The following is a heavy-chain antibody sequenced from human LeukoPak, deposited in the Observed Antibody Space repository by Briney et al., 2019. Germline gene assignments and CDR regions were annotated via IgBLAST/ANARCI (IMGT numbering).Heavy chain of an antibody. J-gene: IGHJ4*02. V-gene: IGHV4-59*10. D-gene: IGHD4/OR15-4a*01. Sequence: SETLSLTCAVYGGSFSGYYWSWIRRPAGKGLEWIGRVYNSGSTNYNPSLKSRVTMSVGTSKNQFYLNLRSVTAADTAVYYCAGVANYRSGERLDYWGQGTLVTVSS. CDR1: GGSFSGYY. CDR2: VYNSGST. CDR3: AGVANYRSGERLDY.